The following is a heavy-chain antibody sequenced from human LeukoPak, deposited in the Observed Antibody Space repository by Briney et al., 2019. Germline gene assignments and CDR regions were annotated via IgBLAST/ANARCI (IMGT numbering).Heavy chain of an antibody. CDR2: IIPIFGTA. Sequence: GASVKVSCKASGGTFSSYAISWVRQAPGQGLEWMGGIIPIFGTANYAQKFQGRVTITTDESTSTAYMELSSLRSEDTAVYYCARVGDYYGSGSYLPFDYWSQGTLVTVSS. CDR3: ARVGDYYGSGSYLPFDY. D-gene: IGHD3-10*01. CDR1: GGTFSSYA. V-gene: IGHV1-69*05. J-gene: IGHJ4*02.